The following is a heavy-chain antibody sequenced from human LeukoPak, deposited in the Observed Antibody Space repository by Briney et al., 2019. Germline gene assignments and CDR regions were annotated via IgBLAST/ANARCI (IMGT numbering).Heavy chain of an antibody. V-gene: IGHV4-4*07. Sequence: SETLSLTCTVSGGSISSYYWSWIRQPAGKGLEWIGRIYTSGSTNYNPSLKSRVTMSVDTSKNQFPLKLSSVTAADTAVYYCARDRDFGYYYYYMDVWGKGTTVTVSS. D-gene: IGHD3-10*01. CDR2: IYTSGST. CDR1: GGSISSYY. CDR3: ARDRDFGYYYYYMDV. J-gene: IGHJ6*03.